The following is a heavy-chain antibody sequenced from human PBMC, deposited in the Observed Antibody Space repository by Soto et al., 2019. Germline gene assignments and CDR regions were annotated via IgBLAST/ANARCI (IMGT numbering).Heavy chain of an antibody. CDR1: GGSFSGYY. V-gene: IGHV4-34*01. D-gene: IGHD3-10*01. Sequence: SETLSLTCAVYGGSFSGYYWSWIRQPPGKGLEWIGEINHSGSTYYNPSLKSRVTISVDTSKNQFSLKLSSMTAADAAVYYCATHQGYYGSGSYCFDYWGLGTQVTVSS. CDR2: INHSGST. CDR3: ATHQGYYGSGSYCFDY. J-gene: IGHJ4*02.